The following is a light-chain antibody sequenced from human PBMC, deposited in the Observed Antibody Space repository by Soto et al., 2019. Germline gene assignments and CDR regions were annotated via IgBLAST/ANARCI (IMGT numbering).Light chain of an antibody. CDR2: AAS. V-gene: IGKV1-12*01. J-gene: IGKJ4*01. CDR1: QGVRNY. Sequence: DIQMTQSPSSVSASVGEEVTITCRASQGVRNYLAWYQHKSGKAPKLLIYAASSLQSGVPSRFSGSGSGTAFTLTINSLQPEDFATYYCQQANSFPLTFGGGTKVEIK. CDR3: QQANSFPLT.